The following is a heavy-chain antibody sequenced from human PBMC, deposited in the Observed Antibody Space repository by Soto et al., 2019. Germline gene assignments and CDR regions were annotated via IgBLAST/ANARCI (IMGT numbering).Heavy chain of an antibody. CDR3: ARATTYSSGWHQQGYFDY. CDR2: IIPRLATR. D-gene: IGHD6-19*01. J-gene: IGHJ4*02. V-gene: IGHV1-69*13. CDR1: GGTFSNYG. Sequence: EASVKVSCKAAGGTFSNYGISWVRQAPGQGLEWMGGIIPRLATRNYTQKFQGRVTVTADESTRTVYMQLSSLRSEDTAVYYCARATTYSSGWHQQGYFDYWGLGTLVTVPS.